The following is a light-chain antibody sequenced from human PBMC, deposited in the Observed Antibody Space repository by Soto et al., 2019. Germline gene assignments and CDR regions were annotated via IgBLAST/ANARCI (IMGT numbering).Light chain of an antibody. Sequence: QSVLSQPPSASGTPGQTVIISCSGSRSDIGSNFVNWYQHLPGTAPKLLIYSNNQRPSGVPDRFSGSKSGTSASLAISGLQSEDEADYYCAAWDDSLNGYVFGAGTKLTVL. CDR3: AAWDDSLNGYV. CDR1: RSDIGSNF. J-gene: IGLJ1*01. CDR2: SNN. V-gene: IGLV1-44*01.